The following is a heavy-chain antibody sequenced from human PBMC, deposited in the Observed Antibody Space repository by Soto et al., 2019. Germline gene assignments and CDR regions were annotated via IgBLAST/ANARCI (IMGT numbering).Heavy chain of an antibody. CDR2: IYYSGNT. D-gene: IGHD3-10*01. CDR3: ASYLNEGDGQGFINYFDY. V-gene: IGHV4-30-4*01. Sequence: QVQLQESGPGLVKPSQTLSLTCTVSGGSISSGDYYWRWIRQPPGKGLEWIGYIYYSGNTYYNPSLRSLLTISADTSNNQFSLKLSSVTAADTAVYCCASYLNEGDGQGFINYFDYWGQGALVTVSS. CDR1: GGSISSGDYY. J-gene: IGHJ4*02.